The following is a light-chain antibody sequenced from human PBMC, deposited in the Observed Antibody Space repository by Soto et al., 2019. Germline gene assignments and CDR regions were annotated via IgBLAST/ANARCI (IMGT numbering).Light chain of an antibody. CDR1: SSDVGGYNY. Sequence: QSVLTQPRSVSGSPGQSVSISCTGTSSDVGGYNYVSWYQHHPGKAPKLIIYDVTKRPSGVPDRFSGSKSGNTASLTISGLQAEDEADYYCCSYAGTSIPFGTGTKGTVL. CDR2: DVT. CDR3: CSYAGTSIP. V-gene: IGLV2-11*01. J-gene: IGLJ1*01.